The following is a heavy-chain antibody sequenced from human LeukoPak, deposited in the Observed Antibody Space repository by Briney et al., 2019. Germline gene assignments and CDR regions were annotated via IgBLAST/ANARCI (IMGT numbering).Heavy chain of an antibody. J-gene: IGHJ4*02. V-gene: IGHV3-21*01. Sequence: GGSLRLSCAASGFTFSSYSMNWVRQAPGKGLEWVSSISSSSSYIYYADSVRGRFTISRDNAKNSLYLQMNSLRAEDTAVYYCARDRRDILTGYYRGNDYWGQGTLVTVSS. CDR1: GFTFSSYS. CDR2: ISSSSSYI. CDR3: ARDRRDILTGYYRGNDY. D-gene: IGHD3-9*01.